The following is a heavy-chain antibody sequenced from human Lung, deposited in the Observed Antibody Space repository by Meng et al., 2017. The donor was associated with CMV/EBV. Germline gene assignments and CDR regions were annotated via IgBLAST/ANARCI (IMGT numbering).Heavy chain of an antibody. V-gene: IGHV4-39*01. CDR2: IYYSGST. Sequence: SETLSLTCPVSGGSISSSSYYWGWIRQPPGKGLEWIGSIYYSGSTYYNPSLKSRVTISVDTSKNQFSLKLSSVTAADTAVYYCARPIYSSSSVDYWGQGTLVTVSS. CDR3: ARPIYSSSSVDY. J-gene: IGHJ4*02. D-gene: IGHD6-6*01. CDR1: GGSISSSSYY.